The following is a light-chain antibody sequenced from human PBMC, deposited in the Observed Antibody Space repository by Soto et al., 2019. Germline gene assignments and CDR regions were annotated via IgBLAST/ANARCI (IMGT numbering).Light chain of an antibody. J-gene: IGKJ4*02. CDR2: DAS. CDR1: QSLNSY. CDR3: QLLRSWPLT. V-gene: IGKV3-11*01. Sequence: EIVLTQSPATLSLSPGERATLSCRASQSLNSYLAWFQQKPGQAPRLLIYDASNRATGLTARFSGSGSGTAFTVTSSCLDTAAFAVFYCQLLRSWPLTFGAGTNVQI.